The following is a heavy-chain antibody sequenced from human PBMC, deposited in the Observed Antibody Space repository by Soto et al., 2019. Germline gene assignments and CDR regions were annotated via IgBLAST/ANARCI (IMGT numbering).Heavy chain of an antibody. CDR2: MNQGGTEI. D-gene: IGHD2-2*01. CDR3: ARDRGYSTFDT. CDR1: GFSFSTYW. Sequence: EVQLVESGGGLVQSGGSLRLSCGASGFSFSTYWMSWVRQAPGKGLEWVVNMNQGGTEINYVDSVKGRFTISRDNAQNLLYLQMNSLRVEDTAVYHCARDRGYSTFDTWGQGTMVTVSS. J-gene: IGHJ3*02. V-gene: IGHV3-7*01.